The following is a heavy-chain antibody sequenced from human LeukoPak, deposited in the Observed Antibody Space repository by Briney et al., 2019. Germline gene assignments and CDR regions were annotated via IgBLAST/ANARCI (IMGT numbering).Heavy chain of an antibody. J-gene: IGHJ5*02. CDR3: ARDHVVRSTGRFDP. Sequence: ASETLSLTCTVSGGSINSYYWSWIRQPPGKGLEWIGYIYYSGSTNYNPSLKSRVAISVDTSKNQFSLKLSSVTAADTAAYYCARDHVVRSTGRFDPWGQGTLVTVSS. D-gene: IGHD1-26*01. CDR2: IYYSGST. CDR1: GGSINSYY. V-gene: IGHV4-59*01.